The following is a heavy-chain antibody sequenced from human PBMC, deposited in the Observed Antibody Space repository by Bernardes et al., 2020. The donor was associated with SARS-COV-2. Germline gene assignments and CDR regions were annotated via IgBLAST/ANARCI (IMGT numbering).Heavy chain of an antibody. CDR2: ITHSADNT. D-gene: IGHD5-12*01. CDR1: GFTFSNYA. J-gene: IGHJ4*02. V-gene: IGHV3-23*01. CDR3: AKNNIGRPHFFED. Sequence: VGSLRLSCAASGFTFSNYAMGWVRQGPGQGLEWVSTITHSADNTFYADSVKGRFTISRDNSRSTLYLQMSRLRAEDTAVYYCAKNNIGRPHFFEDWGQGTLVTVSS.